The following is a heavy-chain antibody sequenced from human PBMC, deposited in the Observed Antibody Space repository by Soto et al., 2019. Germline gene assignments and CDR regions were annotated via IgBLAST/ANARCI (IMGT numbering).Heavy chain of an antibody. J-gene: IGHJ4*02. D-gene: IGHD6-19*01. CDR3: ASQQWRETNKPYYFDS. CDR1: GGSISNYY. Sequence: SETLSLTCTVSGGSISNYYWTWIRQPPGKGLEWIGYIYSSGSTYYNPSLKSRVTISVDRSKTQFSLKLSSVTAADTGVYYCASQQWRETNKPYYFDSGRKEPQVTVS. V-gene: IGHV4-4*09. CDR2: IYSSGST.